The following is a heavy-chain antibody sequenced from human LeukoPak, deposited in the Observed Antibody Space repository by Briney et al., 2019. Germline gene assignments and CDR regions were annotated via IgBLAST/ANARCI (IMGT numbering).Heavy chain of an antibody. Sequence: SVTVSCKASGGTFISYAISGVRQAPGQGLDWMGGIIPIFGTANYAQKFQGRVTITTDESTSTAYMELSSLRSEDTDVYYCARAPIFGVILDPWGQGTLVTVSS. D-gene: IGHD3-3*02. J-gene: IGHJ5*02. CDR1: GGTFISYA. CDR2: IIPIFGTA. CDR3: ARAPIFGVILDP. V-gene: IGHV1-69*05.